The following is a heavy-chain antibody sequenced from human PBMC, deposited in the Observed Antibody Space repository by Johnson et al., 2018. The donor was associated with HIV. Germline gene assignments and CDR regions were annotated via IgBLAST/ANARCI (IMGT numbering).Heavy chain of an antibody. D-gene: IGHD3-10*01. CDR2: IKNRVDGGTT. V-gene: IGHV3-15*01. CDR3: VTGALWVGDLYRGRADAFDI. CDR1: GLTFSNAW. Sequence: VQLVESGGGLVQPGGSLRLSCAASGLTFSNAWMTWVRQAPGRGLEWVGLIKNRVDGGTTHYAAPVRGRFTISRDDTKNTLYLHMNSLMTADTGVYFCVTGALWVGDLYRGRADAFDIWGRGTMVTVSS. J-gene: IGHJ3*02.